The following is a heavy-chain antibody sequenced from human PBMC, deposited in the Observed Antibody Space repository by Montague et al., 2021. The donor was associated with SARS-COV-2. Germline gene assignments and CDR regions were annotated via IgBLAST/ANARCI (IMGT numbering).Heavy chain of an antibody. CDR3: AAGQSSSWL. Sequence: SLRLPCAASGFTFSSYWMSWVRQAPGKGLEWVATIKQDGSEKYYVDSVKGRFTISRDNAKNSLYLQMNSLRAEDTAVYYCAAGQSSSWLWGQGTLVTVSS. CDR2: IKQDGSEK. CDR1: GFTFSSYW. D-gene: IGHD6-13*01. V-gene: IGHV3-7*01. J-gene: IGHJ4*02.